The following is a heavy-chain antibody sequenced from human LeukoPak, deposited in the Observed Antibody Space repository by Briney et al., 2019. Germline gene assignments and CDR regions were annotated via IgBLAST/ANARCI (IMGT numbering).Heavy chain of an antibody. D-gene: IGHD1-14*01. J-gene: IGHJ5*02. CDR2: IYTSGYT. Sequence: SETLSLTCTVSGDSLSSSYWSWVRQPAGKGLEWIGRIYTSGYTNYNPSLRSRVTLSVETSKNQFSLKLTSVTDADAAVYYCARKPHLSFTRYWFDPWGQGTLVTVSS. CDR1: GDSLSSSY. CDR3: ARKPHLSFTRYWFDP. V-gene: IGHV4-4*07.